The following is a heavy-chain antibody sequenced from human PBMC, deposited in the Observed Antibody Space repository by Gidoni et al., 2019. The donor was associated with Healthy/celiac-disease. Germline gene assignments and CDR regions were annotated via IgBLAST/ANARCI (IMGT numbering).Heavy chain of an antibody. CDR1: GFTFDDYA. V-gene: IGHV3-9*01. D-gene: IGHD1-26*01. Sequence: EVQLVESGGGLVQPGRSLRLSCAASGFTFDDYAMHWVRQAPGKGLEWVSGISGNSGSIGYADSVKGRFTISRDNAKNSLYLQMNSLRAEDTALYYCAKGDGVIVGATVDYWGQGTLVTVSS. CDR3: AKGDGVIVGATVDY. CDR2: ISGNSGSI. J-gene: IGHJ4*02.